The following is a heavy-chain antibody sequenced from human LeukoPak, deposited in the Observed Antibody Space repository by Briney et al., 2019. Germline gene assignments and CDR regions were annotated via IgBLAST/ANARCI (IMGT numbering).Heavy chain of an antibody. J-gene: IGHJ5*02. V-gene: IGHV1-69*05. D-gene: IGHD2-2*02. CDR2: IIPIFGTA. Sequence: GASVKVSCKASGGTFSSYAISWVRQAPGQGLEWMGRIIPIFGTANYAQKFQGRVTITTDESTSTAYMELSSLRSEDTAVYYCASMPNDYTHWFDPWGQGTLVTVSS. CDR3: ASMPNDYTHWFDP. CDR1: GGTFSSYA.